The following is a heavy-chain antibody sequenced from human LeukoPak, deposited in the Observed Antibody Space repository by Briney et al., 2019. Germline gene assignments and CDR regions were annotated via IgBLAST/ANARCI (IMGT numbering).Heavy chain of an antibody. CDR2: IYTSGST. CDR3: ARDYYDSSGYYRLDHYYYYYYMDV. J-gene: IGHJ6*03. V-gene: IGHV4-4*07. CDR1: GGSISSYY. Sequence: NTSETLSLTCTVSGGSISSYYWSWIRQPAGKGLEWIGRIYTSGSTNYNPSLKSRVTMSVDTSKNQFSLKLSSVTAADTAVYYCARDYYDSSGYYRLDHYYYYYYMDVWGKGTTVTISS. D-gene: IGHD3-22*01.